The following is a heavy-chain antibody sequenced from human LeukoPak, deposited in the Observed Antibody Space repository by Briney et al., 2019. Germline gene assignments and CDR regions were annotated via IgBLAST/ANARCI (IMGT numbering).Heavy chain of an antibody. CDR2: IKGDGSEK. Sequence: GGSLRLSCAASGFTFSTFWMSWVRQAPGKGLEWVANIKGDGSEKYYMDSVKGRFTISRDNVKKSLYLQMNSLRAEDTAVYYCARGTTVTTVFDYWGQGTLVTVSS. CDR1: GFTFSTFW. D-gene: IGHD4-17*01. CDR3: ARGTTVTTVFDY. V-gene: IGHV3-7*01. J-gene: IGHJ4*02.